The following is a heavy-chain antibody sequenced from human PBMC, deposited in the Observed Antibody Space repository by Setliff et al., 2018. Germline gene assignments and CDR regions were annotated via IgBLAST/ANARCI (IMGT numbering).Heavy chain of an antibody. Sequence: GASVKVSCKTSGFVFITYAITWVRQAPGQGLEWIGWISGYNGNTIYAQNFQDRVTMTTDASTNTAYMELRSLGSDDTAVYYCATFRGYTYGYDYWGQGTLVTVSS. CDR3: ATFRGYTYGYDY. CDR1: GFVFITYA. CDR2: ISGYNGNT. V-gene: IGHV1-18*01. D-gene: IGHD5-18*01. J-gene: IGHJ4*02.